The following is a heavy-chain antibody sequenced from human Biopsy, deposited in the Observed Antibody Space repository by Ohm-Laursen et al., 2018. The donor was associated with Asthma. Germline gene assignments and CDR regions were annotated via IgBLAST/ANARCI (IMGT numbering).Heavy chain of an antibody. D-gene: IGHD2-2*01. CDR3: ARKAGSCISRTCYSLDF. J-gene: IGHJ4*02. V-gene: IGHV1-69*13. CDR2: INSVFGTT. Sequence: SVKVSCKSLGGTFNTYVIGWVRQAPGQGLEWMGGINSVFGTTAYPQKLQDRVTITADDSTSTVYMELSSLRSEDTAVYYCARKAGSCISRTCYSLDFWGQGTLVTVSS. CDR1: GGTFNTYV.